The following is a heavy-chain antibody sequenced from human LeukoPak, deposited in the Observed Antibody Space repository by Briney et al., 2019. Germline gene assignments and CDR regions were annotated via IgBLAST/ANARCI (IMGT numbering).Heavy chain of an antibody. CDR2: LSGSGGST. V-gene: IGHV3-23*01. CDR3: AKRAFGENFFDF. D-gene: IGHD3-10*01. CDR1: GFTFSSYA. J-gene: IGHJ4*02. Sequence: GGSLRLSCAASGFTFSSYAMTWVRQAPGKGLQWVSTLSGSGGSTYYTDSVKGRFTISRDNSKNTLYLQMNSLRAEDTAIYYCAKRAFGENFFDFWGQGTLVTVSP.